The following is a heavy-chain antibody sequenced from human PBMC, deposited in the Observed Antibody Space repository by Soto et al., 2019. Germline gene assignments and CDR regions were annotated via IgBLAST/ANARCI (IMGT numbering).Heavy chain of an antibody. Sequence: ESGGGVVQPGRSLRLTCAASGFTFSSNGVHWVRQPPGKGLEWVALIAYDGSKTYYGDSVRGRFTISRDNSENTLFLQMNSLRAEDTAVYYCARWVGGSMFDNSGKYDSWGQGTLVTVSS. J-gene: IGHJ5*01. CDR3: ARWVGGSMFDNSGKYDS. D-gene: IGHD3-22*01. CDR2: IAYDGSKT. V-gene: IGHV3-30*03. CDR1: GFTFSSNG.